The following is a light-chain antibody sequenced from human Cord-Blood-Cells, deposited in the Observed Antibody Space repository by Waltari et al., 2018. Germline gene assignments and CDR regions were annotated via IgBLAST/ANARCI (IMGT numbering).Light chain of an antibody. V-gene: IGKV3-11*01. J-gene: IGKJ1*01. CDR1: QSVSSY. Sequence: EIVLTQSPDTLSLSPGERATLSCRASQSVSSYFAWYQQKPGQAPRLLIYDASNRATGIPARFSGSGSGTDFTLTISSLEPEDFAVYYCQQRSNWPRTFGQGTKVEIK. CDR3: QQRSNWPRT. CDR2: DAS.